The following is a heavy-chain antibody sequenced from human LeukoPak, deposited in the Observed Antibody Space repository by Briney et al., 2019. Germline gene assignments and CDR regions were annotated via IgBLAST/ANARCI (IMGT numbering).Heavy chain of an antibody. CDR2: IWYDGSNK. Sequence: PGRSLTLSCAASGFTFSSYGMHWVRQAPGRGVEGVAVIWYDGSNKYYADSVKGRFTISRDNSKNTLYLQMNSLRAEDTAVYYCARDRYYYGSGSYLDYWGQGTLVTVSS. V-gene: IGHV3-33*01. CDR1: GFTFSSYG. CDR3: ARDRYYYGSGSYLDY. D-gene: IGHD3-10*01. J-gene: IGHJ4*02.